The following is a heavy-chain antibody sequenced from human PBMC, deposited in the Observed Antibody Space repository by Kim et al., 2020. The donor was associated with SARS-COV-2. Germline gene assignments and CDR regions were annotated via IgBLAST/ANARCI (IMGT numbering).Heavy chain of an antibody. CDR2: IYFSGNT. Sequence: SETLSLTCSVSGGSISTRYHYWGWIRQPPGKGLEWIGSIYFSGNTYYNPSLKSRVTISVDTSQSQFSLNLTSVTAADTALYYCAIHLISSHTPDFDYWGQGTLVTVSS. J-gene: IGHJ4*02. D-gene: IGHD2-15*01. V-gene: IGHV4-39*01. CDR1: GGSISTRYHY. CDR3: AIHLISSHTPDFDY.